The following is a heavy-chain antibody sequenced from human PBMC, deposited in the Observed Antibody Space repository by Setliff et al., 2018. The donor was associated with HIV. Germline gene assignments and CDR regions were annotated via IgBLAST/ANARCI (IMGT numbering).Heavy chain of an antibody. J-gene: IGHJ4*02. Sequence: GGSLRLSCAASGFTFSSYSMHWVRQPPGKGLEWISYITSSSSTIDYADSVKGRFTISRDNAKNSLYLQMNSLTLEDTATYYCVRDLLGTYNGYLHYWGQGTLVTVSS. CDR2: ITSSSSTI. D-gene: IGHD1-1*01. CDR3: VRDLLGTYNGYLHY. CDR1: GFTFSSYS. V-gene: IGHV3-48*04.